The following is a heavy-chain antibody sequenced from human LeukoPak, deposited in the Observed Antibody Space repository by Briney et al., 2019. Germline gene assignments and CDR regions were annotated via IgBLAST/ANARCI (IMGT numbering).Heavy chain of an antibody. Sequence: GGSLRLSCAASGFTFSNFWMSWVRQAPGKGLEWVAVIWYDGTKKYYADSVKGRLTISRDNSKNTLYLEMNSLRAEDTAVYYCARDRAVRYFDYWGQGTLVTVSS. CDR3: ARDRAVRYFDY. CDR1: GFTFSNFW. J-gene: IGHJ4*02. V-gene: IGHV3-33*08. D-gene: IGHD3-16*02. CDR2: IWYDGTKK.